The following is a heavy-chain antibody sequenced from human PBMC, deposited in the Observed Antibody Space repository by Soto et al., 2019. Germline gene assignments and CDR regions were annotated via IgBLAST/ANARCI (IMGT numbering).Heavy chain of an antibody. CDR3: ARDNYGDPTGRAFDI. J-gene: IGHJ3*02. D-gene: IGHD4-17*01. CDR2: IYYSGST. Sequence: SETLSLTCTVSGGSISSYYWSWIRQPPGKGLEWIGYIYYSGSTNYNPSLKSRVTISVDTSKNQFSLKLSSVTAADTAVYYCARDNYGDPTGRAFDIWGQGTMVTVSS. V-gene: IGHV4-59*01. CDR1: GGSISSYY.